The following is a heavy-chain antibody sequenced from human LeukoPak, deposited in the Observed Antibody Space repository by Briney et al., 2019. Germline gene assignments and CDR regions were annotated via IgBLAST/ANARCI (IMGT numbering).Heavy chain of an antibody. J-gene: IGHJ4*02. CDR2: ISRSGEST. V-gene: IGHV3-23*01. CDR1: GFTFSGFA. CDR3: ARDPVAMVLYYFDY. D-gene: IGHD5-18*01. Sequence: PGGTLRLSCAASGFTFSGFAMSWIRQAPGKGLEWVSSISRSGESTFYADSVRGRFTISRDNSKNTLYLQMNSLRAEDTAVYYCARDPVAMVLYYFDYWGQGTLVTVSS.